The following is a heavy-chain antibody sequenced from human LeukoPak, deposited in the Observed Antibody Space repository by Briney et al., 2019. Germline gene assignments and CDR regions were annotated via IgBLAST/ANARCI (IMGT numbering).Heavy chain of an antibody. Sequence: GGSLRLSCAASGFTFTDNYMNWVRQSSGKGLEWVSVIYGGGDTNYSDSVKGRFIISRDTSKNTLYEQMNSLRAGDTAVYYCAKLVTGRPSGYMVVWGKGTTVTVSS. CDR1: GFTFTDNY. V-gene: IGHV3-53*01. CDR3: AKLVTGRPSGYMVV. J-gene: IGHJ6*03. D-gene: IGHD6-6*01. CDR2: IYGGGDT.